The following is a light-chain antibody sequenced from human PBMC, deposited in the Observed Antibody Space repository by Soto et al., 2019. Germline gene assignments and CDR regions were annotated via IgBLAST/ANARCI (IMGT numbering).Light chain of an antibody. Sequence: EIVLTQSPPTLSLSPGERATLSCTASQSISGYLGGYQQKPGQAPRLLIYDASNRATGIPARFSGSGFGTAEALPISSRVPADAAASHCKQRSKGRPLAFGQGTRLEIK. V-gene: IGKV3-11*01. CDR3: KQRSKGRPLA. CDR2: DAS. CDR1: QSISGY. J-gene: IGKJ5*01.